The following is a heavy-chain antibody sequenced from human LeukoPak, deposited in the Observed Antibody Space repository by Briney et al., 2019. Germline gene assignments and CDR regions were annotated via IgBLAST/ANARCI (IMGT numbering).Heavy chain of an antibody. J-gene: IGHJ4*02. V-gene: IGHV1-24*01. CDR2: FDPEDGET. Sequence: ASVKVSYKVSGYTLTELSMHWVRQAPGKGLEWMGGFDPEDGETIYAQKFQGRVTMTEDTSTDTAYMELSSLRSEDTAVYYCATGPFYYDSSGWIIAYWGQGTLVTVSS. D-gene: IGHD3-22*01. CDR1: GYTLTELS. CDR3: ATGPFYYDSSGWIIAY.